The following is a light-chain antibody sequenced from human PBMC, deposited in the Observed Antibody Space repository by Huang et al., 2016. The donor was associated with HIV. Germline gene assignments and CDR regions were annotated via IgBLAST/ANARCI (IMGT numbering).Light chain of an antibody. CDR1: QNVSRY. V-gene: IGKV3-11*01. CDR3: QQRSNWPPIT. CDR2: DAS. Sequence: EIVLTQSPATLSLSQGERATRSCRASQNVSRYLAWYKQKPGQAPRLLLYDASNRATGIPARFSGSESGTYFTLTISSLEPEDFAVYYCQQRSNWPPITFGQGTRLEIK. J-gene: IGKJ5*01.